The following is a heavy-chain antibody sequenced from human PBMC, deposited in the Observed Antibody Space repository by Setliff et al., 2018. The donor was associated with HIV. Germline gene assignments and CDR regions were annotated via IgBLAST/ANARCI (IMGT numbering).Heavy chain of an antibody. J-gene: IGHJ4*02. CDR1: GFAFDSYA. CDR3: AKGHGGYDYGDYAVY. CDR2: ISWDGDNF. V-gene: IGHV3-9*01. D-gene: IGHD4-17*01. Sequence: SLRLSCEVSGFAFDSYAMHWVRQPPGKGLEWVSGISWDGDNFDYADTVNGRFTVSRDNAKNHLYLQMNSLRAEDTALYYCAKGHGGYDYGDYAVYWGQGTLVTVSS.